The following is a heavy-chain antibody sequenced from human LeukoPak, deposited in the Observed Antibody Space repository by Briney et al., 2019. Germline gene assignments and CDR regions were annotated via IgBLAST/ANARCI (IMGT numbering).Heavy chain of an antibody. CDR1: GYSFTSYW. V-gene: IGHV5-51*01. CDR3: ARTGWFGGETGVFDY. J-gene: IGHJ4*02. D-gene: IGHD3-10*01. Sequence: GESLKISCKGSGYSFTSYWIGWVRQMPGKGLEWMGIIYPGDSDTRYSPSFQGQVTISADKSISTAYLQWSSLKASDTAMYYCARTGWFGGETGVFDYWGQGTLVTVSS. CDR2: IYPGDSDT.